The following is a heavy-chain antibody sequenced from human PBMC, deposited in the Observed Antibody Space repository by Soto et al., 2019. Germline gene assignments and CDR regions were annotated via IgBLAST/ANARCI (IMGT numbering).Heavy chain of an antibody. V-gene: IGHV3-30*18. CDR1: GFTFSSYG. CDR3: AKIIVVVPAAGWGDDAFDI. CDR2: ISYDGSNK. Sequence: GGSLRLSCAASGFTFSSYGMHWVRQAPGKGLEWVAVISYDGSNKYYADSVKGRFTISRDNSKNTLYLQMNSLRAEDTAVYYCAKIIVVVPAAGWGDDAFDIWGQGTMVTVSS. J-gene: IGHJ3*02. D-gene: IGHD2-2*01.